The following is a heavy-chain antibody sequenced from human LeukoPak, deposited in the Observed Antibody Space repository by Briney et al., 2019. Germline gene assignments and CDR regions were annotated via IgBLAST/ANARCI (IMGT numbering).Heavy chain of an antibody. CDR3: AKGANDYYDSSGYYYNYWYFDL. CDR1: GFTFSNWP. J-gene: IGHJ2*01. D-gene: IGHD3-22*01. V-gene: IGHV3-64*04. Sequence: PGGSLRLSCSASGFTFSNWPMHWVRQAPGKGLEYVSAISSDGGTTYYSDSVKGRFTISRDNSKNTLYLQMNSLRAEDTAVYYCAKGANDYYDSSGYYYNYWYFDLWGRGTLVTVSS. CDR2: ISSDGGTT.